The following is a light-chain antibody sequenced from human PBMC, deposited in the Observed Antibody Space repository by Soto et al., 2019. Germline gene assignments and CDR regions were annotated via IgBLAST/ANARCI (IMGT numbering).Light chain of an antibody. CDR3: SSYSGSDNFVV. J-gene: IGLJ2*01. CDR2: EVI. CDR1: SSDVGGYNF. Sequence: QSALTQPPSASGSPGQSVTISCAGTSSDVGGYNFVSWYQQHPGKVPKLMIYEVIKRPSGVPDRFSGSKSGNTAFLTVSGLHAEDEADYYCSSYSGSDNFVVFGGGTKVTVL. V-gene: IGLV2-8*01.